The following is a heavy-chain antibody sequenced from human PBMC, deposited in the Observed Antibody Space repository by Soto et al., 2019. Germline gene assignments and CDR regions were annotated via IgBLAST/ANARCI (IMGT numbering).Heavy chain of an antibody. V-gene: IGHV3-66*01. CDR3: ARAGVYSSAYMDV. D-gene: IGHD6-13*01. J-gene: IGHJ6*03. CDR2: TFSGGST. CDR1: GLTVSNNS. Sequence: EVQLVESGGCLVQPGGSLRVSCAASGLTVSNNSMNWVRQITGKGLEWVSITFSGGSTYYADSVKGRFTVSRDNSKNTLHLQMNSLTAEDTAVYYCARAGVYSSAYMDVWGVGATVTVSS.